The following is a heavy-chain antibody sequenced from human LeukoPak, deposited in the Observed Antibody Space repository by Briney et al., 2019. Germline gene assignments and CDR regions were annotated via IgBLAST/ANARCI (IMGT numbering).Heavy chain of an antibody. CDR3: ARDRGRYCSSTSCYTTGIYYYYGMDV. D-gene: IGHD2-2*02. CDR1: GFTFSSYA. J-gene: IGHJ6*02. V-gene: IGHV3-30-3*01. CDR2: ISYDGSNK. Sequence: GGSLRLSCAASGFTFSSYAMHWVRQAPGKGLEWVAVISYDGSNKYYADSVKGRSTISRDNSKNTLYLQMNSLRAEDTAVYYCARDRGRYCSSTSCYTTGIYYYYGMDVWGQGTTVTVSS.